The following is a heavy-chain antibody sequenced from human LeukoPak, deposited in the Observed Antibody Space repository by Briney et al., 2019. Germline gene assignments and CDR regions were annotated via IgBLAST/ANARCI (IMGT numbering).Heavy chain of an antibody. CDR3: AAEPTGYCSGGSCYSVGGGEVVY. CDR1: GGSFSGYY. J-gene: IGHJ4*02. Sequence: SETLSLTCAVYGGSFSGYYWSWIRQPPGKGLEWIGEINHSGSTNYNPSLKSRVTISVDTSKNQFSLKLSSVTAADTAVYYCAAEPTGYCSGGSCYSVGGGEVVYWGQGTLVTVSS. D-gene: IGHD2-15*01. V-gene: IGHV4-34*01. CDR2: INHSGST.